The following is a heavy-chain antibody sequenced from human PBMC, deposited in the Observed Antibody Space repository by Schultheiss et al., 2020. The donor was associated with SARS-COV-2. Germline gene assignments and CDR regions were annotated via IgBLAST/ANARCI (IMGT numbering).Heavy chain of an antibody. V-gene: IGHV4-59*01. CDR1: GGSISSYY. CDR3: ARGAGGYYYYYYMDV. CDR2: IYYSGST. Sequence: SQTLSLTCTVSGGSISSYYWSWIRQPPGKGLEWIGYIYYSGSTNYNPSLKSRVTISVDTSKNQFSLKLSSVTAADTAVYYCARGAGGYYYYYYMDVWGKGTTVTVS. D-gene: IGHD3-16*01. J-gene: IGHJ6*03.